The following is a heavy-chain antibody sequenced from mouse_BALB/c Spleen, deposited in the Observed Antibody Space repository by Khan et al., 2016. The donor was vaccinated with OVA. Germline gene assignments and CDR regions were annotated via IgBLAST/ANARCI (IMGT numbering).Heavy chain of an antibody. J-gene: IGHJ3*01. CDR2: IRTGGSYT. Sequence: EVMLVESGGDLVKPGGSLKLSCAASGFTFSTFGMSWVRQTPDKRLEWVATIRTGGSYTYYPDIVKGRFIISRDNAKNTLDLQMSSLKSEDTARYYCTRVAYYYDSEGFAYWGQGTLVTVSA. V-gene: IGHV5-6*02. CDR3: TRVAYYYDSEGFAY. CDR1: GFTFSTFG. D-gene: IGHD1-1*01.